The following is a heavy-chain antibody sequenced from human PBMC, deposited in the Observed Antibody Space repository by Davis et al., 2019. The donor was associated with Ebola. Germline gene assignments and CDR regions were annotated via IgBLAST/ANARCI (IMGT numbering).Heavy chain of an antibody. CDR3: ARGNYGDYIVLYYYNMDV. D-gene: IGHD4-17*01. CDR2: IHYLGNT. V-gene: IGHV4-59*01. Sequence: MPSETLSLTCTVSGGSINNYFWSWIRQPPGKGLEWIGNIHYLGNTNYNPSLKSRVTMSVDTSKNQFSLKLSSVTAADMAVYYCARGNYGDYIVLYYYNMDVWGQGTTVTVSS. J-gene: IGHJ6*02. CDR1: GGSINNYF.